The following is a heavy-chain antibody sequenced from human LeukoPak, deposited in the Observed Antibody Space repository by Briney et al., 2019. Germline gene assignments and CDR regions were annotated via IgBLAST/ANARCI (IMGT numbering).Heavy chain of an antibody. CDR2: ISGSGGST. Sequence: QSGGSLRLSCAASGFTFSSYAMSWVRQAPGKGLEWVSAISGSGGSTYYADSVKGRFTISRDNSKNTLFLQMNSLRAEDTAIYFCANMKGGVLGSPSRNYWGQGTLVSVSS. D-gene: IGHD3-16*01. CDR1: GFTFSSYA. J-gene: IGHJ4*02. V-gene: IGHV3-23*01. CDR3: ANMKGGVLGSPSRNY.